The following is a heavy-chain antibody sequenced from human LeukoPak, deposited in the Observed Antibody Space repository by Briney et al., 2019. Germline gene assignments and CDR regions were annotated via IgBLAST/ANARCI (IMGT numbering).Heavy chain of an antibody. CDR2: IYYSGST. CDR3: ARAPYDSSSDAFDI. V-gene: IGHV4-30-4*01. Sequence: PSETLSLTCTVSGGSISSGDYYWSWIRQPPGKGLEWIGYIYYSGSTYYNPSLKSRVTISVDTSKNQFSLKLSSVTAADTAVYYCARAPYDSSSDAFDIWGQGTMVTVSS. D-gene: IGHD3-22*01. J-gene: IGHJ3*02. CDR1: GGSISSGDYY.